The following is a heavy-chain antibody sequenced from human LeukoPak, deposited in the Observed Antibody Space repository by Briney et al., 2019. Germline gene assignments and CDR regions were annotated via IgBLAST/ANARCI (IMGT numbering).Heavy chain of an antibody. D-gene: IGHD3-16*01. CDR1: GGTFSSYS. J-gene: IGHJ6*02. CDR3: ARGGGLDV. CDR2: IILIFNTA. Sequence: SVKVSCKASGGTFSSYSISWVRQAPGQGLEWMGGIILIFNTAHYAQTFQGRVTITADESTSTAYMELNSLRSEDTAVYYCARGGGLDVWGQGATVTVSS. V-gene: IGHV1-69*13.